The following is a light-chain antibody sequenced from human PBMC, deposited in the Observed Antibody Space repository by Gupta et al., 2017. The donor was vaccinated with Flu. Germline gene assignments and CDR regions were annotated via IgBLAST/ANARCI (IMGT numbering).Light chain of an antibody. Sequence: QSALTQPASVSGSPGLALTISCTGTSSDVGCYNYVSWYQQHPGKAPKLMIYEVSNRPSGVSNRFSGSKSGNTASLTISGLQAEDEADYYCSSYTSSSAWVFGGGTKLTVL. CDR1: SSDVGCYNY. CDR3: SSYTSSSAWV. CDR2: EVS. J-gene: IGLJ3*02. V-gene: IGLV2-14*01.